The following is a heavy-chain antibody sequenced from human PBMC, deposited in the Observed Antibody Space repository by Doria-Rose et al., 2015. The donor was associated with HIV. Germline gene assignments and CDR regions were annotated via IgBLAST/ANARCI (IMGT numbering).Heavy chain of an antibody. CDR3: ARIKSSRWYHKYYFDF. Sequence: QVTLKESGPVLVKPTETLTLTCTVSGVSLSSPGMGVSWIRQPPGKALEWLANISSDDERSYKTSLKSRLIISRGTSKSQVVLTMTDMDPVDTATYYCARIKSSRWYHKYYFDFWGQGTLVIVSA. V-gene: IGHV2-26*01. J-gene: IGHJ4*02. CDR1: GVSLSSPGMG. CDR2: ISSDDER. D-gene: IGHD6-13*01.